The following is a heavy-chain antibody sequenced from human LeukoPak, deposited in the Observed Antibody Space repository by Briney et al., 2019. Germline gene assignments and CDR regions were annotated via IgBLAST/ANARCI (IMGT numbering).Heavy chain of an antibody. CDR2: IKQDGSEK. CDR3: ARAVASNWFDP. V-gene: IGHV3-7*01. J-gene: IGHJ5*02. Sequence: QPGGSLRLSCATSGFTFGSYAMTWVRQAPGKGLEWVANIKQDGSEKYYVDSVKGRFTISRDNAKNSLYLQMNSLRAEDTAVYYCARAVASNWFDPWGQGTLVTVSS. D-gene: IGHD6-19*01. CDR1: GFTFGSYA.